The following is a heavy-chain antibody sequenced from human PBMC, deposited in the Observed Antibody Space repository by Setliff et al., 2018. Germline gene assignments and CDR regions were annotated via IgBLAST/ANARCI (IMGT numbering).Heavy chain of an antibody. CDR2: IWYDGINK. V-gene: IGHV3-30*02. CDR1: GFIFSNYG. D-gene: IGHD6-19*01. Sequence: GGSLRLSCAASGFIFSNYGMHWVRQAPGKGLEWVAVIWYDGINKYYADSVEGRFTISRDISKNTLYLQMNNLRAEDTAVYYCAKELAVAGSCIDYWGQGTLVTVSS. CDR3: AKELAVAGSCIDY. J-gene: IGHJ4*02.